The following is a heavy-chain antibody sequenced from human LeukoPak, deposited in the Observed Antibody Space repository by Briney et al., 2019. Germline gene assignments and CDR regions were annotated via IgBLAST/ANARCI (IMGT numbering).Heavy chain of an antibody. V-gene: IGHV4-31*01. D-gene: IGHD3-10*01. J-gene: IGHJ4*02. Sequence: SQTLSLTCTVSGGSINSGAYYWSWIRQHPGKGLEWIGYIYYSGSTYYNPSLKSQVTISVDTSKNQFSLKLSSVTAADTAVYYCAGWGAIRGVISLSLSYWGQGTLVTVSS. CDR1: GGSINSGAYY. CDR2: IYYSGST. CDR3: AGWGAIRGVISLSLSY.